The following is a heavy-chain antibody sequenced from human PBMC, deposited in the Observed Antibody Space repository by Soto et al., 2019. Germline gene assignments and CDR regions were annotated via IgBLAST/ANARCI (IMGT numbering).Heavy chain of an antibody. Sequence: QVQLVQSGAEVKKPGSTVKVSCKASGGTFSSYTISWVRQAPGQGLEWMGRIIPILGIANYAQKFQGRVTITADKSTSTGYMELSSLRSEDTAVYYCARGGASSSWLGPFDYWGQGTLVTVSS. CDR2: IIPILGIA. CDR1: GGTFSSYT. D-gene: IGHD6-13*01. V-gene: IGHV1-69*02. CDR3: ARGGASSSWLGPFDY. J-gene: IGHJ4*02.